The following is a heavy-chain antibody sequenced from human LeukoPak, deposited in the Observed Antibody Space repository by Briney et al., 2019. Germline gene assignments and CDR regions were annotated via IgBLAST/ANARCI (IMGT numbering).Heavy chain of an antibody. CDR3: ARGPEIYYYGSGSYLGGYNWFDP. D-gene: IGHD3-10*01. Sequence: ASVKVSCKASGYTFTSYDINWVRQATGQGLEWMGWMNPNSGITGYAQKFQGRVTMTRNTSISTAYMELSSLRSEDTAVYYCARGPEIYYYGSGSYLGGYNWFDPWGQGTLVTVSS. CDR1: GYTFTSYD. J-gene: IGHJ5*02. CDR2: MNPNSGIT. V-gene: IGHV1-8*01.